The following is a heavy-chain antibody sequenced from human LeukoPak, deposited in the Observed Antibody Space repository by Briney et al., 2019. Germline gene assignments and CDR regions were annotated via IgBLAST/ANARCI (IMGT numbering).Heavy chain of an antibody. Sequence: PGGSLRLSCAASGFTFSSYAMHWVRKAPGKGLEWVAVISYDGSNKYYADSVKGRFTISRDNSKNTLYLQINSLRAEDTAVYYCARLTTRSCWGQGTLVTVSS. V-gene: IGHV3-30-3*01. CDR3: ARLTTRSC. CDR2: ISYDGSNK. CDR1: GFTFSSYA. J-gene: IGHJ4*02. D-gene: IGHD3-10*01.